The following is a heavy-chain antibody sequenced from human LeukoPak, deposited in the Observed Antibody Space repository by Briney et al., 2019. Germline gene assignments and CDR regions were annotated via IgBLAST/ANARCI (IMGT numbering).Heavy chain of an antibody. D-gene: IGHD6-13*01. CDR3: ARDIDRVFNWFDP. CDR2: INAGNGNT. CDR1: GYIFTTYA. J-gene: IGHJ5*02. Sequence: GASVKVSCEASGYIFTTYAMHWVRQAPGQRLEWMGWINAGNGNTKYSQKFQGRVTITRDTSASTVYMELSSLTSEDTAVYYCARDIDRVFNWFDPWGQGTLVTVSS. V-gene: IGHV1-3*01.